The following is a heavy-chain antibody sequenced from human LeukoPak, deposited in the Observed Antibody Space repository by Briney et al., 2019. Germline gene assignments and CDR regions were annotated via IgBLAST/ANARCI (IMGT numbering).Heavy chain of an antibody. J-gene: IGHJ4*02. CDR3: ARRSKLGYYFDY. D-gene: IGHD3-16*01. CDR2: IFSSGSS. CDR1: VGSISGDY. Sequence: SETLSLTRTVSVGSISGDYWGWVRQPPGKGLEWIGYIFSSGSSNFNPSLKSLVTISVDTSRNQFSLRLSSVPAADTAVYSCARRSKLGYYFDYWGQGTLVTVSS. V-gene: IGHV4-59*08.